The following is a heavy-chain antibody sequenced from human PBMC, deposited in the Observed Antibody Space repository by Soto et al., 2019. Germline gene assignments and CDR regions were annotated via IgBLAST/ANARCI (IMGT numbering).Heavy chain of an antibody. CDR2: ISGSGGST. CDR3: AKDRLELLSIDC. CDR1: GFTFSSYA. V-gene: IGHV3-23*01. D-gene: IGHD1-7*01. J-gene: IGHJ4*02. Sequence: EVQLLESGGGLVQPGGSLRLSCAASGFTFSSYAMSWVRQAPGKGLERVSAISGSGGSTYYADSVKGRFNISRDNSKNTLYLQMNSLRAEDTAVDYCAKDRLELLSIDCWGQGTLVTVSS.